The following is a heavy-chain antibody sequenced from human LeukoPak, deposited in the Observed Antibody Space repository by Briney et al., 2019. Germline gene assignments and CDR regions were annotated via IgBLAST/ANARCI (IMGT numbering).Heavy chain of an antibody. CDR3: AKNEEYYDFWSGYFSVPFDY. CDR2: ISGSGGST. J-gene: IGHJ4*02. V-gene: IGHV3-23*01. Sequence: GGSLRLSCAASGFTFSSYAMSWVRQAPGKGLEWVSAISGSGGSTYYADSVKGRFTISRDNSKNTLYLQMNSLRAEDTAVYYCAKNEEYYDFWSGYFSVPFDYWGQGTLVTVSS. CDR1: GFTFSSYA. D-gene: IGHD3-3*01.